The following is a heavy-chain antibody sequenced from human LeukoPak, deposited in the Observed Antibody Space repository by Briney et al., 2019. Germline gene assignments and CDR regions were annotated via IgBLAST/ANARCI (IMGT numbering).Heavy chain of an antibody. CDR2: IYHSGST. CDR1: GGSISSGGYS. J-gene: IGHJ4*02. V-gene: IGHV4-30-2*01. CDR3: ASTTTYYYDSSGYYPIDYFDY. D-gene: IGHD3-22*01. Sequence: SETLSLTCTVSGGSISSGGYSWSWIRQPPGKGLEWIGYIYHSGSTYYNPSLKSRVTISVDRSKNQFSLKLSSVTTADTAVYYCASTTTYYYDSSGYYPIDYFDYWGQGTLVTVSS.